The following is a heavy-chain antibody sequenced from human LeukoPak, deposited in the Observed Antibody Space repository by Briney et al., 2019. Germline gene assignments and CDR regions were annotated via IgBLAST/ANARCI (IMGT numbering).Heavy chain of an antibody. CDR3: ARGASDIGVVISATPIDY. CDR1: GFTFSSYS. V-gene: IGHV3-21*01. Sequence: GGSLRLSCAASGFTFSSYSMIWVRQAPGKGPEWVSSISSSSRYIYYADSVKGRFTIPRDNAKKSLYLQMNSLRAEDTAAYYCARGASDIGVVISATPIDYWGQGTLVTVSS. J-gene: IGHJ4*02. D-gene: IGHD2-15*01. CDR2: ISSSSRYI.